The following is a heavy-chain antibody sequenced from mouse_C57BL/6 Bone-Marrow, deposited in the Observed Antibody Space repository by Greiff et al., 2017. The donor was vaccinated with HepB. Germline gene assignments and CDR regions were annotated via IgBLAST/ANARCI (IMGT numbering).Heavy chain of an antibody. CDR3: ARNIGDGYPAWFAY. V-gene: IGHV2-2*01. D-gene: IGHD2-3*01. J-gene: IGHJ3*01. CDR1: GFSLTSYG. Sequence: VKLVESGPGLVQPSQSLSITCTVSGFSLTSYGVHWVRQSPGKGLEWLGVIWSGGSTDYNAAFISRLSISKDNSKSQVFFKMNSLQADDTAIYYCARNIGDGYPAWFAYWGQGTLVTVSA. CDR2: IWSGGST.